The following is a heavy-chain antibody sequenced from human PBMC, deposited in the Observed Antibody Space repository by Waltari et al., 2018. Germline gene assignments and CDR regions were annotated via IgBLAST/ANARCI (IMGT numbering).Heavy chain of an antibody. CDR3: ARGSTGYVRVWDC. CDR2: IKYDGSAT. Sequence: EVQLMESGGGLVKPGGSLRPSCAASGFSSSAYRMTWVRQAPGKGLEWVANIKYDGSATYHVDSVNGRFTISRDNAKNSLYLQMNDVSAEDTAIYYCARGSTGYVRVWDCWGQGTVVTVSS. J-gene: IGHJ4*02. CDR1: GFSSSAYR. V-gene: IGHV3-7*03. D-gene: IGHD2-2*01.